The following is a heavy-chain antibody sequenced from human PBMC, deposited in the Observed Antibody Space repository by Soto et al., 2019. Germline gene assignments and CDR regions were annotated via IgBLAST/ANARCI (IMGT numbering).Heavy chain of an antibody. D-gene: IGHD1-26*01. CDR2: ISYNGNNK. CDR1: GFTFSDYG. V-gene: IGHV3-30*03. J-gene: IGHJ5*02. Sequence: QVQLVESGGGVVQPGRSLRLSCAASGFTFSDYGMHWVRQAPGKGLEWVAIISYNGNNKYSADSVKGRFTISRDNSKSTLYLQMNTLRPEDTAVYYGARDPVRWELLYPASWGQGTLVTVSS. CDR3: ARDPVRWELLYPAS.